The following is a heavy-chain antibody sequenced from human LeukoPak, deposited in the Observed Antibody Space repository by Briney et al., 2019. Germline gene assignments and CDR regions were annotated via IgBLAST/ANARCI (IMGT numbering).Heavy chain of an antibody. Sequence: GGSLRLSCAASGFTFSSYSMNWVRQAPGKGPGWVSYISSSSSTIYYADSVKGRFTISRDNAKNSLYLQMNNLRAEDTAVYYCAELGITMIGGVWGKGTTVTISS. CDR2: ISSSSSTI. V-gene: IGHV3-48*04. D-gene: IGHD3-10*02. CDR3: AELGITMIGGV. J-gene: IGHJ6*04. CDR1: GFTFSSYS.